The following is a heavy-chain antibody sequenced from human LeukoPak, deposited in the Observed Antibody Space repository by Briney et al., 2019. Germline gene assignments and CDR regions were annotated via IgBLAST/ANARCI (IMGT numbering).Heavy chain of an antibody. V-gene: IGHV4-59*01. CDR3: ARSYRFGELLYQYYFDY. Sequence: ASETLSLTCTVSGGSISSYYWSWIRQPPGKGLEWIGYISYSGSTNYNPSLKSRVTVSVDTSKNQFSLKLSSVTAADTAMYYCARSYRFGELLYQYYFDYWGQGTLVTVSS. CDR1: GGSISSYY. D-gene: IGHD3-10*01. J-gene: IGHJ4*02. CDR2: ISYSGST.